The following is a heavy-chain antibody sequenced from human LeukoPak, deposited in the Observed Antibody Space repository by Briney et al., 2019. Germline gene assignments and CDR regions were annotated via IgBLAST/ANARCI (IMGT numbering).Heavy chain of an antibody. V-gene: IGHV3-21*01. CDR2: ISSSSSYI. J-gene: IGHJ4*02. CDR3: ARDGDCSGGSCFDY. CDR1: GFTFSSYS. Sequence: GGSLRLSCAASGFTFSSYSMNWVRQATGKGLEWVSSISSSSSYIYYADSVKGRFTISRDNAKNSLYLQMNSLRAEDTAVYYSARDGDCSGGSCFDYSGQGSLVTVSS. D-gene: IGHD2-15*01.